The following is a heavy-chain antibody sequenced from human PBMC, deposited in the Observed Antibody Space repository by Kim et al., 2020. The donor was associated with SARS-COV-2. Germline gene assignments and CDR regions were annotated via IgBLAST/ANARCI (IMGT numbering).Heavy chain of an antibody. V-gene: IGHV1-69*13. Sequence: SVKVSCKASGGTFSSYAISWVRQAPGQGLEWMGGIIPIFGTANYAQKFQGRVTITADESTSTAYMELSSLRSEDTAVYYCARDLIAAAGTGAFDIWGQGTMVTVSS. J-gene: IGHJ3*02. CDR2: IIPIFGTA. D-gene: IGHD6-13*01. CDR1: GGTFSSYA. CDR3: ARDLIAAAGTGAFDI.